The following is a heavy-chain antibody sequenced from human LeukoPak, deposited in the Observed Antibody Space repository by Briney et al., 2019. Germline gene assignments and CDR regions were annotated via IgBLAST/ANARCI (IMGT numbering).Heavy chain of an antibody. V-gene: IGHV1-18*01. Sequence: ASVKVSCKASGYTFTSYGISWVRQAPGQGLEWMGWISAYNGNTNYAQNLQGRATMTTDTSTSTAYMELRSLRSDDTAVYYCASIAAAGRLRWFGPWGQGTLVTVSS. CDR1: GYTFTSYG. D-gene: IGHD6-13*01. CDR3: ASIAAAGRLRWFGP. CDR2: ISAYNGNT. J-gene: IGHJ5*02.